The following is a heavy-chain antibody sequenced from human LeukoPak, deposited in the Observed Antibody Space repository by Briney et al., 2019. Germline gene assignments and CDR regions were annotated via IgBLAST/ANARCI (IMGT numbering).Heavy chain of an antibody. V-gene: IGHV1-69*05. Sequence: GASVKVSCKASGGTFSSYAISWVRQAPGQGLEWMGGIIPIFGTANYAQKFQGRVTITTDESTCTAYMELSSLRSEDTAVYYCARDHYDSTDAFDIWGQGTMVTVSS. J-gene: IGHJ3*02. CDR3: ARDHYDSTDAFDI. CDR2: IIPIFGTA. CDR1: GGTFSSYA. D-gene: IGHD3-22*01.